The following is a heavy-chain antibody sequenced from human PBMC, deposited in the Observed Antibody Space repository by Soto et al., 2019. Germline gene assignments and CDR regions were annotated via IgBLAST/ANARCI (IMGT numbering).Heavy chain of an antibody. CDR1: GFTFSDYY. V-gene: IGHV3-11*01. CDR2: ISSSGSTI. J-gene: IGHJ4*02. D-gene: IGHD3-16*02. Sequence: GGSLRLSCAASGFTFSDYYMSWIRQAPGKGLEWVSYISSSGSTIYYADSVKGRFTISRDNAENSLYLQMNSLRAEDTAVYYCARDSVWGSYRDGYWGQGTLVTFSS. CDR3: ARDSVWGSYRDGY.